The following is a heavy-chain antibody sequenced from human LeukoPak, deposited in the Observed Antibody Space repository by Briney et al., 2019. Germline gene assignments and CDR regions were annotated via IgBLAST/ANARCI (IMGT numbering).Heavy chain of an antibody. J-gene: IGHJ2*01. Sequence: PSETLSLTCAVYGGSFSGYYWGWIRQPPGKGLEWIGEINHSGSTNYNPSLKSRVTISVDTSKNQFSLMLSSVTAADTAVYYCASLSHLYWYFDLWGRGTLVTVSS. CDR3: ASLSHLYWYFDL. CDR1: GGSFSGYY. V-gene: IGHV4-34*01. CDR2: INHSGST.